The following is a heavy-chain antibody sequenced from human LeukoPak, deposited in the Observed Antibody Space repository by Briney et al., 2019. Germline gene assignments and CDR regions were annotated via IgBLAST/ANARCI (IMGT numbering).Heavy chain of an antibody. J-gene: IGHJ5*02. Sequence: SETLSLTCAVYGGSFSGYYWNWIRQPPGKGLEWIGEINHSGSTNYNPSLKSRVTISVDTSKNQFSLKLSSVTAADTAVYYCARRFDPWGQGTLVTVSS. CDR2: INHSGST. CDR1: GGSFSGYY. V-gene: IGHV4-34*01. CDR3: ARRFDP.